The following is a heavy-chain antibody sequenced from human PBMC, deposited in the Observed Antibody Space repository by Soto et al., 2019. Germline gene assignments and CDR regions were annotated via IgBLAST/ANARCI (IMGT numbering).Heavy chain of an antibody. CDR1: GGSISSGGYY. J-gene: IGHJ5*02. CDR3: AGELYGRETWFEP. Sequence: SETLSLTCTVSGGSISSGGYYWSWIRQHPGKGLEWIGYIYYSGSTYYNPSLKSRVTISVDTSKNQFSLKLSSVTAADTAVYYCAGELYGRETWFEPWGQGTLVTVSS. D-gene: IGHD2-8*01. V-gene: IGHV4-31*03. CDR2: IYYSGST.